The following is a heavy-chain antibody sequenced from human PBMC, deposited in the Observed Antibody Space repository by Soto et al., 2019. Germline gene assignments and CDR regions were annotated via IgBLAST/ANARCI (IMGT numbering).Heavy chain of an antibody. CDR1: GYTFANYY. CDR2: INPSGGAT. CDR3: AKQTVELSLGGFDP. J-gene: IGHJ5*02. V-gene: IGHV1-46*01. D-gene: IGHD3-16*01. Sequence: QVRLVQSGPEVQKPGASVKFSCKASGYTFANYYVHWVRQAPGQGLEWMGKINPSGGATTYAQKFQGRVTITWDASATSVYMEMRSLSDDDTAVYYCAKQTVELSLGGFDPWGQGTRVTV.